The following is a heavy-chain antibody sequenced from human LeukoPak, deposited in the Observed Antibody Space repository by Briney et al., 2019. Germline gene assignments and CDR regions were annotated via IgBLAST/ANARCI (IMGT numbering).Heavy chain of an antibody. CDR1: GYSISSGYY. J-gene: IGHJ6*04. Sequence: SETLSLTCTVSGYSISSGYYWGWIRQPPGKVLEWTGSMDHSGSTYYNPSLKSRVTISVDSSKNKFSLQLSSVTAADTAVYYCARVSPDHAPFDVWGKGTSVTISS. V-gene: IGHV4-38-2*02. CDR3: ARVSPDHAPFDV. D-gene: IGHD2-2*01. CDR2: MDHSGST.